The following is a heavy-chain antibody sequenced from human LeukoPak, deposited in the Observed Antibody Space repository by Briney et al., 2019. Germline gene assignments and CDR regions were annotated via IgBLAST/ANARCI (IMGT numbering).Heavy chain of an antibody. V-gene: IGHV1-69*01. CDR2: IIPIFGTA. D-gene: IGHD5-18*01. CDR3: ASSPDTAMVLDY. Sequence: ASVKVSCKASGGTFSSYAISWVRQAPGQGLEWMGGIIPIFGTANYAQKFQGRVTITADESTSTAYMELSSLRSEDTAVYYCASSPDTAMVLDYWGQGTLVTVSS. CDR1: GGTFSSYA. J-gene: IGHJ4*02.